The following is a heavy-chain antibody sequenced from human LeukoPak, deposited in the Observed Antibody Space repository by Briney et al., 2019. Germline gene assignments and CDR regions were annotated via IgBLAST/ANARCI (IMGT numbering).Heavy chain of an antibody. V-gene: IGHV1-8*02. CDR1: GYTFTNYY. CDR2: MNPNSGNT. D-gene: IGHD3-10*01. Sequence: ASVKVSCKASGYTFTNYYMHWVRQAPGQGLEWMGWMNPNSGNTGYAQKFQGRVTMTRNTSISTAYMELSSLRSEDTAVYYCARGRGDYYGSGSGDDFDYWGQGTLVTVSS. CDR3: ARGRGDYYGSGSGDDFDY. J-gene: IGHJ4*02.